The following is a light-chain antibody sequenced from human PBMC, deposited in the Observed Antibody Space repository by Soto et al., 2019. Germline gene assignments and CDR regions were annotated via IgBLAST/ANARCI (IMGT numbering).Light chain of an antibody. V-gene: IGKV1-5*01. CDR2: DAS. CDR3: QQCNGYSRT. Sequence: DIQMTQSPSTLSASVGDRVTITCRASQGISSWLAWYQQKPGKAPKLLIYDASSLESGVPSRFSGSGSGTEFTLTISSLQPDDFATYYCQQCNGYSRTFGQGTKVDIK. J-gene: IGKJ1*01. CDR1: QGISSW.